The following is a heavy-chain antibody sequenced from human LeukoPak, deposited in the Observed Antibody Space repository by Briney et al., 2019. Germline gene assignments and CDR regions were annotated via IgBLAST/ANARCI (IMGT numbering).Heavy chain of an antibody. CDR1: GFTVSSNY. Sequence: GGSLRLSCAASGFTVSSNYMSWVRQAPGKGLEWGAVIYSGGSTYYADSVKGRFTISRDKSKNTLYIQMNSLRAEDTAVYYCARDKEGPLDYWGQGTLVTVSS. CDR2: IYSGGST. V-gene: IGHV3-53*01. J-gene: IGHJ4*02. CDR3: ARDKEGPLDY.